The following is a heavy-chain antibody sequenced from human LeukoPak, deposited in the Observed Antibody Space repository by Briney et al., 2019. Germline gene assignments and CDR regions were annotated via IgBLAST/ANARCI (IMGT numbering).Heavy chain of an antibody. Sequence: SGPLSLTCAVSGGSISSNNWWTWVRQPPGKGLEWIGEIYHSGSTNYNPSLKSRVSLSVDKSKNQFSLKLTSVTAADTAVYYCASPSEVSFKALDYWGQGTLVTVSS. CDR2: IYHSGST. CDR3: ASPSEVSFKALDY. J-gene: IGHJ4*02. D-gene: IGHD2/OR15-2a*01. V-gene: IGHV4-4*02. CDR1: GGSISSNNW.